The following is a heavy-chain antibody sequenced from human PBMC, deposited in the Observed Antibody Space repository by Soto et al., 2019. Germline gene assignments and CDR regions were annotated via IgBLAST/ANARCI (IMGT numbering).Heavy chain of an antibody. Sequence: QVQLVQSGAEVKKPWSSVKVSCKASGGTFSSHVFNWVRQAPGQGLEWMGGIMPNIGTANYAQKFQGRVTITADESTSTAYMELSSLRSEDTAVYSCARDLEFRDGNISPLDYWGQGTLVTVSS. J-gene: IGHJ4*02. CDR2: IMPNIGTA. D-gene: IGHD3-10*01. CDR3: ARDLEFRDGNISPLDY. V-gene: IGHV1-69*01. CDR1: GGTFSSHV.